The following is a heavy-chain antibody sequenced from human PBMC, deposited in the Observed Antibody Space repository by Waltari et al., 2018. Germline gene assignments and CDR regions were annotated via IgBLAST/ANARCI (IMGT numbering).Heavy chain of an antibody. J-gene: IGHJ4*02. CDR3: AKSTGAWWDLGY. Sequence: EVQLLESGGGLVQPGGSLRLSCAASGFSFTRYALSCSRPAPGRGLGWVSAISGSGGDTYYADSVKGRFTISRDNSKNIFYLQMNSLRAEDTAVYYCAKSTGAWWDLGYWGQGTLVTVSS. V-gene: IGHV3-23*01. D-gene: IGHD2-8*02. CDR2: ISGSGGDT. CDR1: GFSFTRYA.